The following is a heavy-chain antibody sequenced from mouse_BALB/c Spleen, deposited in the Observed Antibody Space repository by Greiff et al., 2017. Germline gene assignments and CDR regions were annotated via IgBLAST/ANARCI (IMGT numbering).Heavy chain of an antibody. CDR3: ARSGNYEWYFDV. D-gene: IGHD2-1*01. CDR2: ISSGSSTI. CDR1: GFTFSSFG. J-gene: IGHJ1*01. Sequence: EVKVVESGGGLVQPGGSRKLSCAASGFTFSSFGMHWVRQAPEKGLEWVAYISSGSSTIYYADTVKGRFTISRDNPKNTLFLQMTSLRSEDTAMYYCARSGNYEWYFDVWGAGTTVTVSS. V-gene: IGHV5-17*02.